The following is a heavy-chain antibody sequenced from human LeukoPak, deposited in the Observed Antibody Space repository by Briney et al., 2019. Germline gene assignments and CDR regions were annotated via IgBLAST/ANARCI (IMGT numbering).Heavy chain of an antibody. CDR1: GFTLTKYD. CDR3: ARSGFDSPYGMDV. V-gene: IGHV1-8*01. J-gene: IGHJ6*02. CDR2: INANNGNT. Sequence: ASMKVSCKASGFTLTKYDINWVRQAPGQGPEWMGLINANNGNTDYKQNFQGRVIMTRSTSTSTAYLELHRLTFEDTAVYYCARSGFDSPYGMDVWGQGTTVTVSS. D-gene: IGHD3-9*01.